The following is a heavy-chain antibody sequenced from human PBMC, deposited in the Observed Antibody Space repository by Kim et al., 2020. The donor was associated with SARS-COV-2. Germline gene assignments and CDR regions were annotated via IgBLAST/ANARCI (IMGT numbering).Heavy chain of an antibody. CDR3: ARGVGGSGSYSVFDI. CDR2: IYYSGST. V-gene: IGHV4-59*01. Sequence: CETLSLTCTVSGGSISSYYWSWIRQPPGKGLEWIGYIYYSGSTNYNPSLKSRVTISVDTSKNQFSLKLSSVTAADTAVYYCARGVGGSGSYSVFDIWGQGTMVTVSS. J-gene: IGHJ3*02. CDR1: GGSISSYY. D-gene: IGHD3-10*01.